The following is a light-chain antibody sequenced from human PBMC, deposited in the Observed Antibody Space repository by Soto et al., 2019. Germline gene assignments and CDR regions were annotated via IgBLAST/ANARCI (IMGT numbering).Light chain of an antibody. Sequence: EIGLTRSPVTQSLSPGEKATLSCRASQSVSSSYLAWYQQKPGQAPRLLIYGASSRATGIPERFSGSGSGRHFSLTINRLEPEDSAGQSCQPSGTPHPTPFGQATRLK. CDR3: QPSGTPHPTP. V-gene: IGKV3-20*01. J-gene: IGKJ5*01. CDR1: QSVSSSY. CDR2: GAS.